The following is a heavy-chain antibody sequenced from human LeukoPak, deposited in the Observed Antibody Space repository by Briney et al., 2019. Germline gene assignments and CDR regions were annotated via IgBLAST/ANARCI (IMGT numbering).Heavy chain of an antibody. Sequence: GGSLRLSCAASGFTFDDYAMHWVRQAPGKGLEWVSGISWNGGSIGYADSVKGRFTISRDNAKNSLYLQMNSLRAEDTALYYCAKALLHYDILTGPDYWGQGTLVTVSS. CDR3: AKALLHYDILTGPDY. CDR2: ISWNGGSI. D-gene: IGHD3-9*01. J-gene: IGHJ4*02. V-gene: IGHV3-9*01. CDR1: GFTFDDYA.